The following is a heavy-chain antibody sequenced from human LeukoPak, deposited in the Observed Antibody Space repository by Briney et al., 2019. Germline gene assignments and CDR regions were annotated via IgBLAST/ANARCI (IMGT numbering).Heavy chain of an antibody. CDR1: GGTFSSYA. Sequence: ASVKVPCTASGGTFSSYAISWVRQAPGQGLEWMGGIIPIFGTANYAQKFQGRVTITADESTSTAYMELSSLRSEDTAVYYCARAHSSSPYYYYGMDVWGQGTTVTVSS. J-gene: IGHJ6*02. V-gene: IGHV1-69*13. CDR3: ARAHSSSPYYYYGMDV. D-gene: IGHD6-6*01. CDR2: IIPIFGTA.